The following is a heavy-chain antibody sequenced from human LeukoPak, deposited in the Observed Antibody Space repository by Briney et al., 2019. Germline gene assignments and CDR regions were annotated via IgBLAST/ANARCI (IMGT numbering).Heavy chain of an antibody. J-gene: IGHJ4*02. Sequence: PGASVKVSCKASGYTFTSYGISWVRQAPGQGLEWMGGISPYNGNTDHAQKFQGRVTMTTDTFTSTAYMDLRSLRSDDTAVYYCARKLYDSSRYGQTYYFDNWGQGTLVTVAS. V-gene: IGHV1-18*01. CDR3: ARKLYDSSRYGQTYYFDN. CDR2: ISPYNGNT. D-gene: IGHD3-22*01. CDR1: GYTFTSYG.